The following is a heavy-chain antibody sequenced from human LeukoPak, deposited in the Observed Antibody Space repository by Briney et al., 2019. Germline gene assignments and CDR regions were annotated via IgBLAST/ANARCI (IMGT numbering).Heavy chain of an antibody. CDR1: GFTFSSYA. D-gene: IGHD5-12*01. CDR2: ISYDGSNK. V-gene: IGHV3-30*04. Sequence: GTSLRLSCAASGFTFSSYAMHWVRQAPGKGLEWVAVISYDGSNKYYADSVKGRFTISRDNSKNTLYLQMNSLRAEDTAVYYCARAVTTTSPFDYWGQGTLVTVSS. CDR3: ARAVTTTSPFDY. J-gene: IGHJ4*02.